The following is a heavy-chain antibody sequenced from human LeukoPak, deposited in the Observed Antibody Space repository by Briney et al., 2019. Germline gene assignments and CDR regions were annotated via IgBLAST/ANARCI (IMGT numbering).Heavy chain of an antibody. CDR2: VNTDGSTT. D-gene: IGHD3-10*01. CDR3: ASLLWFGESLPNWFDS. CDR1: GFTFSSYW. J-gene: IGHJ5*01. V-gene: IGHV3-74*01. Sequence: GGSLRLSCAASGFTFSSYWMHWVRQAPGKGLVWVSRVNTDGSTTSYADSVKGRFTISRDNAKKTLYLQMNSLRAEDTALYYCASLLWFGESLPNWFDSWGQGTLVTVSS.